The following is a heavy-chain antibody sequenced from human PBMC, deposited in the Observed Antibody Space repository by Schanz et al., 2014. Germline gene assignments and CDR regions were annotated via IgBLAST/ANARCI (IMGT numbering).Heavy chain of an antibody. V-gene: IGHV3-74*01. CDR1: GFTFSVYW. D-gene: IGHD5-12*01. CDR3: VRIYSGYSGGYLDY. J-gene: IGHJ4*02. Sequence: EVQLVESGGGLVQPGGSLRLSCAASGFTFSVYWMHWVRQPPGKGLVSVSRISGDGTTTSYADSVKGRFTISRDNAKNSLYLQMSSLRAEDTAVYYCVRIYSGYSGGYLDYWGQGTLVTVSS. CDR2: ISGDGTTT.